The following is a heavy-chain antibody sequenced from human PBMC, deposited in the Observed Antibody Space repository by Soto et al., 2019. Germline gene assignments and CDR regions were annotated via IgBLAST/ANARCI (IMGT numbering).Heavy chain of an antibody. CDR2: IYWDDDK. Sequence: QITLKESGPALVKPTQTLTLTCTFSGFSLTTSGVGVGWIRQPPGKALEWLALIYWDDDKRYCPSLRSRLTIAKATSRNHVVLTMANMDPVDTATYFCAHRLTLNSDWNYGRFDYWGQGALVTVSS. CDR3: AHRLTLNSDWNYGRFDY. V-gene: IGHV2-5*02. J-gene: IGHJ4*02. CDR1: GFSLTTSGVG. D-gene: IGHD1-7*01.